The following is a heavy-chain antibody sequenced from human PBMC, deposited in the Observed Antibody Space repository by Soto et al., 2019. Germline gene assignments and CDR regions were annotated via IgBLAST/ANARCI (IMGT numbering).Heavy chain of an antibody. Sequence: SETLSLTCTVSGGSISSYYWSWIRQPPGKGLEWIGYIYYSGSTNYNPSLKSRVTISVDTSKNQFSLKLSSVTAADTAVYYCASTHCSGGSCYYEYFQHWGQGTLVTVSS. V-gene: IGHV4-59*08. CDR3: ASTHCSGGSCYYEYFQH. J-gene: IGHJ1*01. CDR1: GGSISSYY. D-gene: IGHD2-15*01. CDR2: IYYSGST.